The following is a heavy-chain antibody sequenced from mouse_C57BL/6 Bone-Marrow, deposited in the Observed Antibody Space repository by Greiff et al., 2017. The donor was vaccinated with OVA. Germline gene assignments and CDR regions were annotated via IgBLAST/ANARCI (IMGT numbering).Heavy chain of an antibody. CDR1: YTFSRRVH. D-gene: IGHD2-12*01. CDR3: SEDSAVYYCAWGIRRRGYYAMDY. V-gene: IGHV1-87*01. CDR2: GQGLEWIG. J-gene: IGHJ4*01. Sequence: QVQLQQSGPELARPWASVKISCQAFYTFSRRVHFAIRDTNYWMQWVKQRPGQGLEWIGAIYPGNGDTSYNQKFKGKATLTADKSSSTAYMQLSSLISEDSAVYYCAWGIRRRGYYAMDYWGQGTSVTVSS.